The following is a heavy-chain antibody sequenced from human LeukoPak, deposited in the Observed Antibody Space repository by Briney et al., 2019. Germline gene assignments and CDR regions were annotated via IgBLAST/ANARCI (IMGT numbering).Heavy chain of an antibody. V-gene: IGHV4-34*01. J-gene: IGHJ6*03. Sequence: PSETLSLTCAVYGGSFSGYYWSWIRQPPGKGLEWIGEINHSGSTNYNPSLKSRVTISVDTSKNQFSLKLSSATAADTAVYYCASGQRAARYYYMDVWGKGTTVTVSS. CDR3: ASGQRAARYYYMDV. CDR2: INHSGST. CDR1: GGSFSGYY. D-gene: IGHD6-6*01.